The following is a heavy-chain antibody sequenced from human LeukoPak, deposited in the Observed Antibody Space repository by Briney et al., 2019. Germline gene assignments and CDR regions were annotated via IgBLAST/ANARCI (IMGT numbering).Heavy chain of an antibody. CDR1: GGSISSYY. V-gene: IGHV4-59*01. CDR2: IYYSGSF. D-gene: IGHD5-18*01. J-gene: IGHJ4*02. Sequence: SETLSLTCTVSGGSISSYYWSWFRQPPGKGLEWIGYIYYSGSFNYNPSLKSRVTISADTSKKQFSMQLSSVTAADTAVYYCARSPDGYRYTYFDYWGQGTLVTVSS. CDR3: ARSPDGYRYTYFDY.